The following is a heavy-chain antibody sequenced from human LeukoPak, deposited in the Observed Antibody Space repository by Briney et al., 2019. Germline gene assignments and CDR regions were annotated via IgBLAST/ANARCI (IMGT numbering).Heavy chain of an antibody. V-gene: IGHV1-8*03. CDR3: ARATYYDFWSGTGDAFDI. D-gene: IGHD3-3*01. J-gene: IGHJ3*02. Sequence: ASVKVSCKASGYTFTSYDINWVRQATGQGLEWMGWMNPNSGNTGYAQKFQGRVTITRNTSISTAYMELSSLRSEDTAVYYCARATYYDFWSGTGDAFDIWGQGTMVTVSS. CDR2: MNPNSGNT. CDR1: GYTFTSYD.